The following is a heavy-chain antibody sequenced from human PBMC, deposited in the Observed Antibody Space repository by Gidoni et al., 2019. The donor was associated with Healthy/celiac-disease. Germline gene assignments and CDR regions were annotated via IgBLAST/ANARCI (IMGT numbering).Heavy chain of an antibody. Sequence: QVHLQQLRAALLKPSVTLSFTCAVYGGSFSGYYWSWFRQHPGNGLEWFGEINHSGSTNSNPSLKSRVTISVDTSKNQFSLKLGSVTAADTAVYYCAGPRGVTTYWYFDLWGRGTLVNVSS. CDR2: INHSGST. J-gene: IGHJ2*01. V-gene: IGHV4-34*01. CDR3: AGPRGVTTYWYFDL. CDR1: GGSFSGYY. D-gene: IGHD4-17*01.